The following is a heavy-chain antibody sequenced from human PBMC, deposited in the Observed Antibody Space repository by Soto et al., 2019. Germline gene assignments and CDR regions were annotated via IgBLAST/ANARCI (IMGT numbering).Heavy chain of an antibody. Sequence: GGSLRLSCAASGFTFSNAWMSWVRQAPGKGLEWVGRIKSKTDGGTTDYAAPVKGRITISRDDSKNTLYLQMNSLKTEDTAVYYCTTDSCSSTSCYDYWGQGTLVTVSS. V-gene: IGHV3-15*01. D-gene: IGHD2-2*01. J-gene: IGHJ4*02. CDR3: TTDSCSSTSCYDY. CDR1: GFTFSNAW. CDR2: IKSKTDGGTT.